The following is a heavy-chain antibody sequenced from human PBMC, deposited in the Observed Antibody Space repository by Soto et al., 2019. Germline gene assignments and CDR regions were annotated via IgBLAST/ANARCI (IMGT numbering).Heavy chain of an antibody. CDR1: GFSLTTSGVG. Sequence: QITLKESGPTLVKPTQTLTLTCTFSGFSLTTSGVGVGWIRQPPGKALAWLALIYWDDDKRYSPALKSRLTVTKDTSKIPVVLTMTNMDPDDTATYYCAHRRTFNSDWDWGCFDYWGQGTPVTVSS. V-gene: IGHV2-5*02. D-gene: IGHD7-27*01. CDR2: IYWDDDK. CDR3: AHRRTFNSDWDWGCFDY. J-gene: IGHJ4*02.